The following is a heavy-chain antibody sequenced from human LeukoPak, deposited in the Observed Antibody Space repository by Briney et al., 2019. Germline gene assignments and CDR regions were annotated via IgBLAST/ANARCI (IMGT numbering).Heavy chain of an antibody. CDR1: GGPIRSSSYY. CDR3: ARPQGFQLLDFEY. D-gene: IGHD2-2*01. CDR2: IYYSGST. Sequence: SETLSLTCTVPGGPIRSSSYYLGWIRPPPGKGLEWLGSIYYSGSTYYNPSLKSRVTISVDTSKNQFSLKLSSVTAADTAVYYCARPQGFQLLDFEYWGQGTLVTVSS. J-gene: IGHJ4*02. V-gene: IGHV4-39*01.